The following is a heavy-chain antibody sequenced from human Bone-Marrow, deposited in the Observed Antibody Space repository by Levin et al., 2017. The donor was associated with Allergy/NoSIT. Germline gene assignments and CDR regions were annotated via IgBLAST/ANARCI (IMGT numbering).Heavy chain of an antibody. J-gene: IGHJ4*02. CDR3: ASVIRDGYNSGSYYFDY. V-gene: IGHV1-2*02. D-gene: IGHD5-24*01. CDR1: GYTFTGYY. Sequence: ASVKVSCKTSGYTFTGYYMHWLRQAPGQGLEWMGWINPNSGDTNYAQKFQGRVTMTRDTSISTAYMDLSRLRSDDTAVYYCASVIRDGYNSGSYYFDYWGQGTLVTVSS. CDR2: INPNSGDT.